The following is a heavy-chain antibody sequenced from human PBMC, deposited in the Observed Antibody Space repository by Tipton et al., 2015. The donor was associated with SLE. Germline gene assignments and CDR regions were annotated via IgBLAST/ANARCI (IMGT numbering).Heavy chain of an antibody. J-gene: IGHJ3*02. CDR1: GGSISSYY. V-gene: IGHV4-59*01. CDR3: ARGAGVGATRAFDI. CDR2: IYYSGST. D-gene: IGHD1-26*01. Sequence: LRLSCTVSGGSISSYYWSWIRQPPGKGLEWIGYIYYSGSTNYNPSLKSRVTISVDTSKNQFSLKLSSVTAADTAVYYCARGAGVGATRAFDIWGQGTMVTVSS.